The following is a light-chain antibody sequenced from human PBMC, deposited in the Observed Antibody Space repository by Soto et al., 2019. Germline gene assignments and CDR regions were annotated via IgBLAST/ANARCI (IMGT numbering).Light chain of an antibody. J-gene: IGLJ3*02. CDR1: SSNIGAGYD. CDR3: QSYDRSLSGSV. Sequence: QSVLTQPPSVSGAPGQRVTISCTGSSSNIGAGYDVHWYQQFPGAAPKLLIYGNGNRPSGVPDRFSGSKSGTSASLAITGLQAEDEADYYCQSYDRSLSGSVFGGGTQLTVL. CDR2: GNG. V-gene: IGLV1-40*01.